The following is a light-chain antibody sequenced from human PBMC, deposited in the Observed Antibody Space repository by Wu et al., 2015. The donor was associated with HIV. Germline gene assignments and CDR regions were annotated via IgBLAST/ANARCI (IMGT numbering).Light chain of an antibody. Sequence: DIQMTQSPSSLSASVEDRVTVTCRASQSIGHYLNWYQQKPGKAPKVVIYGASSLQSGVPSRFSGSGSGTDFTLTISSLQPEDFATYYCQQSYSPPPYTFGQGTKLEI. V-gene: IGKV1-39*01. CDR2: GAS. CDR3: QQSYSPPPYT. CDR1: QSIGHY. J-gene: IGKJ2*01.